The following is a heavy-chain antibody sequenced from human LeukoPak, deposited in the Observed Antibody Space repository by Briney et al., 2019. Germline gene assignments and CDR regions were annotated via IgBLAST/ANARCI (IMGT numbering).Heavy chain of an antibody. CDR3: ARAGSADYYGSELYGMDV. V-gene: IGHV3-21*01. J-gene: IGHJ6*04. D-gene: IGHD3-10*01. Sequence: GGSLRLSCAASGFTFRSYSINWVRQAPGKGLNWVSSISSSRSDIYYAESVKGRFTIARDNAKNSLYLKMNSLRAEDTAMYYCARAGSADYYGSELYGMDVWGKGTTVTVSS. CDR1: GFTFRSYS. CDR2: ISSSRSDI.